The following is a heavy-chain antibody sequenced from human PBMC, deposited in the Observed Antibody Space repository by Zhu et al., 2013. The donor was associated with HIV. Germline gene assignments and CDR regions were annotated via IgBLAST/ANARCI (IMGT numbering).Heavy chain of an antibody. CDR1: GYTFTSYG. J-gene: IGHJ6*02. CDR3: ARDELIVVVPAAHYYGMDV. D-gene: IGHD2-2*01. CDR2: ISAYNGNT. Sequence: QVQLVQSGAEVKKPGASVKVSCKASGYTFTSYGISWVRQAPGQGLEWMGWISAYNGNTNYAQKLQGRVTMTTDTSTSTAYMELRSLRSDDTAVYYCARDELIVVVPAAHYYGMDVWGQGTTVTVSS. V-gene: IGHV1-18*01.